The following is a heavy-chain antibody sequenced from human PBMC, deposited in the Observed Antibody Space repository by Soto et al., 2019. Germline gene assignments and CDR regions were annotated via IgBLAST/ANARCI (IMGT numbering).Heavy chain of an antibody. CDR2: VNPNGSST. Sequence: ASVKVSCKASGYTFTNFYIHWVRQAPGQGLEWMGIVNPNGSSTNYAQNLKGRITISRDTSTSTVYMDLSSLRSEDTAVYYCARGLASGDYWGQGTLVTVSS. D-gene: IGHD6-6*01. J-gene: IGHJ4*02. V-gene: IGHV1-46*03. CDR1: GYTFTNFY. CDR3: ARGLASGDY.